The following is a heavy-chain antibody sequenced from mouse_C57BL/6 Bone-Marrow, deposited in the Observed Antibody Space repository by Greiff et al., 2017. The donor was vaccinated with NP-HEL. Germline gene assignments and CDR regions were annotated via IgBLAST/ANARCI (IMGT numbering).Heavy chain of an antibody. CDR1: GYTFTSYG. D-gene: IGHD2-1*01. CDR3: ARWWGNYDWFAY. V-gene: IGHV1-81*01. J-gene: IGHJ3*01. Sequence: QVQLQQSGAELARPGASVKLSCKASGYTFTSYGISWVKQRTGQGLEWIGEIYPRSGNTYYNEKFKGKATLTADKSSSTAYMELRSLTSEDSAVYFCARWWGNYDWFAYWGQGTLVTVSA. CDR2: IYPRSGNT.